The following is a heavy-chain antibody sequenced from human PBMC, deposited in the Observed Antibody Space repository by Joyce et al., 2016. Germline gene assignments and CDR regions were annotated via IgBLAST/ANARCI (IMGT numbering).Heavy chain of an antibody. CDR2: IIPMFGKT. V-gene: IGHV1-69*06. J-gene: IGHJ5*02. Sequence: QVQLVQSGAEVKKPGSSVKVSCEASGGTFSNYAISWVRQAPGQGLEWMGGIIPMFGKTNYAQKVQGRVAIIADKSTSTVYMELSSLRPEDTAVYYCARGGRGANRYNWFDPWGQGVLVTVSS. D-gene: IGHD3-16*01. CDR1: GGTFSNYA. CDR3: ARGGRGANRYNWFDP.